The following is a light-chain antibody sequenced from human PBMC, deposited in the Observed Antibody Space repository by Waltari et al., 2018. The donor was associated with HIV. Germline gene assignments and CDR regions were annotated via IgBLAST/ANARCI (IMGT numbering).Light chain of an antibody. J-gene: IGKJ2*01. CDR2: SAS. CDR3: QHYNNWPYT. V-gene: IGKV3-15*01. Sequence: EIVMTQSPATVSVSPGEGATLSCRASHSIANNLAWHQQRPGQAPRLLIYSASTRATCIPARFSGSGSGTQFTLTIDSLQSEDFAIYYCQHYNNWPYTFGQGTRLEIK. CDR1: HSIANN.